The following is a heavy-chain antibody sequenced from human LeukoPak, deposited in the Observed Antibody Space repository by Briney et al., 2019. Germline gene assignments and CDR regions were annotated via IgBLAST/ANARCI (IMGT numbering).Heavy chain of an antibody. D-gene: IGHD3-3*01. Sequence: PGGSLRLSCAASGFTFSLYAMNWVRQAPGEGLEWVSYINSGSSDKHYTESVRGRFTISRDNAKKTLYLQMNSLRAEDTAVYFCARDTYEPGLIDFWGQGTLVSVSS. CDR1: GFTFSLYA. CDR3: ARDTYEPGLIDF. V-gene: IGHV3-21*05. J-gene: IGHJ4*02. CDR2: INSGSSDK.